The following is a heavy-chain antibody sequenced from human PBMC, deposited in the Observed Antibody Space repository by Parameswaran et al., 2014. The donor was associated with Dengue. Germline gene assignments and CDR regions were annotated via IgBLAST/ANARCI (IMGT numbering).Heavy chain of an antibody. CDR2: ISSSGSTI. D-gene: IGHD6-13*01. Sequence: VRQMPGKGLEWVSYISSSGSTIYYADSVKGRFTISRDNAKNSLYLQMNSLRAEDTAVYYCARDGYSSSWYRAFDIWGQGTMVTVSS. V-gene: IGHV3-48*03. CDR3: ARDGYSSSWYRAFDI. J-gene: IGHJ3*02.